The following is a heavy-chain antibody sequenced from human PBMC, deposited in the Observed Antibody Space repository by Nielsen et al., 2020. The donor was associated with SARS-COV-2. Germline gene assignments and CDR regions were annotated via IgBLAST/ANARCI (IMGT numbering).Heavy chain of an antibody. CDR2: FSSSGADT. V-gene: IGHV3-23*01. J-gene: IGHJ3*02. CDR3: ARDAEYSSSLGAFDI. Sequence: GESLKISCAASGFTFSSYAMSWVRQAPGKGLEWVSTFSSSGADTYYADSVKGRFTISRDNAKNSLYLQMNSLRAEDTAVYYCARDAEYSSSLGAFDIWGQGTMVTVSS. D-gene: IGHD6-6*01. CDR1: GFTFSSYA.